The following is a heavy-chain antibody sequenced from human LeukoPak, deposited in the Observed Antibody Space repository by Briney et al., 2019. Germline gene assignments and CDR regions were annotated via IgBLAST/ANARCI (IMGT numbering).Heavy chain of an antibody. Sequence: PSETLSLTCAVYGGSFSDYYWSWIRQPPGKGLEWIGEIFHSGRTTYNPSLKSRITMSVDTSKNQFSLRLSSVTAADTAVYYCARVSVIWYAQLAVPGTIDYWGLGTLVTVSS. V-gene: IGHV4-34*12. CDR2: IFHSGRT. J-gene: IGHJ4*02. D-gene: IGHD6-19*01. CDR3: ARVSVIWYAQLAVPGTIDY. CDR1: GGSFSDYY.